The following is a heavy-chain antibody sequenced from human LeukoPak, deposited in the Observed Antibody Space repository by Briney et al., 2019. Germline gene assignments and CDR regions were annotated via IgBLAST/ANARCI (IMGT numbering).Heavy chain of an antibody. J-gene: IGHJ6*04. D-gene: IGHD3-9*01. CDR1: GGSISSYY. CDR2: IYYSGST. V-gene: IGHV4-59*01. Sequence: SETLSLTCTVSGGSISSYYWSWVRQPPGEGLEWMGYIYYSGSTNYNPSLKSRVTISVDTSKNQFSLKLSSVTAADTAVYYCARSLLRYFDWPQYYYGMDVWGKGTTVTVSS. CDR3: ARSLLRYFDWPQYYYGMDV.